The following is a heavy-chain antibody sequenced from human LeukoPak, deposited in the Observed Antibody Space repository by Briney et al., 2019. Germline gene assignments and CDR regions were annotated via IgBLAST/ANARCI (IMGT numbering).Heavy chain of an antibody. Sequence: PSETLSLTCTVSGYSITSGYYWGWIRQPPGKGLEWIGSIYHSGSTHYNPSLYSRVTMSVDTSKNQFSLKLSSVTAADTAMYYCARVKDPGGYYYYYYMDVWGKGTTVTVSS. J-gene: IGHJ6*03. CDR2: IYHSGST. CDR3: ARVKDPGGYYYYYYMDV. D-gene: IGHD3-16*01. V-gene: IGHV4-38-2*02. CDR1: GYSITSGYY.